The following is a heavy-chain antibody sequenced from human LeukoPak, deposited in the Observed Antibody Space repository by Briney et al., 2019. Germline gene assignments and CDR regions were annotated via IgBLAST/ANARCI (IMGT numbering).Heavy chain of an antibody. V-gene: IGHV3-21*01. CDR1: GFTFSSYY. D-gene: IGHD1-1*01. J-gene: IGHJ4*02. Sequence: GGSLRLSCAASGFTFSSYYMNWVRQAPGKGLEWVSSISSSSSYIYYADSVKGQFTIPRDNAKNSLYLQMNSLRAEDTAVYYCASQTGVIDYWGQGTLVTVSS. CDR3: ASQTGVIDY. CDR2: ISSSSSYI.